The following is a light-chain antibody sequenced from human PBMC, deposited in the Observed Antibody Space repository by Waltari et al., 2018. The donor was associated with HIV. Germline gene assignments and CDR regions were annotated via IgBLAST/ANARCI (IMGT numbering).Light chain of an antibody. CDR3: QQYKNWPFT. CDR1: QSVSSN. V-gene: IGKV3-15*01. Sequence: EIVMTQSPATLSVSPGERVTLSCTASQSVSSNLAWYQQKPGQAPRLPLYPTSTRDIGIPARFSGGGSGTEFTLTISSLQSEDVAVYYCQQYKNWPFTFGPGTKLDVK. CDR2: PTS. J-gene: IGKJ3*01.